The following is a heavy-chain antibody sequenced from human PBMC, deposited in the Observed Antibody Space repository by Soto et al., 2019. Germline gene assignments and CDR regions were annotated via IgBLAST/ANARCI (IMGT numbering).Heavy chain of an antibody. V-gene: IGHV3-21*01. CDR2: ISSSSSYI. D-gene: IGHD6-19*01. CDR1: GFTFSSYS. CDR3: AREISLPRSGTWAVAGTGDAFDI. J-gene: IGHJ3*02. Sequence: GGSLRLSCAASGFTFSSYSMNWVRQAPGKGLEWVSSISSSSSYIYYADSAKGRFTISRDNAKNSLYLQMNSLRAEDTAVYYCAREISLPRSGTWAVAGTGDAFDIWGQGTMVTVSS.